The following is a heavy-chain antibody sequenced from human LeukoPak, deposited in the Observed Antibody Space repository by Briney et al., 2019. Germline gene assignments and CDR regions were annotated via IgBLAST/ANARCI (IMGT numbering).Heavy chain of an antibody. CDR2: KSYDGSNK. D-gene: IGHD4-17*01. CDR1: GFTFSSYA. Sequence: GRSLRLSCAASGFTFSSYAMHWVRQAPGKGLEWVAVKSYDGSNKYYADSVKGRFTISRDNSKNTPYLQMNSLRAEDTAVYYCARDSSTVTTPYGYWGQGTLVTVSS. CDR3: ARDSSTVTTPYGY. V-gene: IGHV3-30-3*01. J-gene: IGHJ4*02.